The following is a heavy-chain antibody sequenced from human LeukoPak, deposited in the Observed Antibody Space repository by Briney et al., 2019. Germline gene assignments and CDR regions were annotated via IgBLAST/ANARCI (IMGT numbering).Heavy chain of an antibody. D-gene: IGHD5-18*01. CDR3: ASAERGSSYGQNSDH. CDR1: GFTFSTYW. Sequence: GGSLRLSCAGSGFTFSTYWMRWVRQAPGKELEWVGNIRQDGSDKYYVDSVKGRFTISRDNAKNSLYLQMNSLIAEDTAVYYCASAERGSSYGQNSDHWGHGTLVTVSS. J-gene: IGHJ4*01. CDR2: IRQDGSDK. V-gene: IGHV3-7*01.